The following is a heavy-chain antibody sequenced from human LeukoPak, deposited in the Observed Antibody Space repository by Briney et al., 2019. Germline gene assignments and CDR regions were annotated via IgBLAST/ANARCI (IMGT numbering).Heavy chain of an antibody. J-gene: IGHJ4*02. Sequence: QPGGSLRLSCAASGFTFSSNAMNWVRQAPGKGLEWVSGITGSGDSTYYADSVKGRFTISRDNSKNTLSLQMNSLRVEDTALYYCAKYSDSTGAHYFDYWGQGTLVTVSS. D-gene: IGHD2/OR15-2a*01. CDR3: AKYSDSTGAHYFDY. CDR1: GFTFSSNA. CDR2: ITGSGDST. V-gene: IGHV3-23*01.